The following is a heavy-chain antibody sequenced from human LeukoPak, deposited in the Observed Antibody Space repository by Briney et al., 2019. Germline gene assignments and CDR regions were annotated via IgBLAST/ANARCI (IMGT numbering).Heavy chain of an antibody. CDR1: GGSISSYY. Sequence: SETLSLTCTVSGGSISSYYWSWIRQPPGKGLEWIGYIYYSGSTNYNPSLKSRVTISVDTSKNQFSLKLSSVTAADTAVYYCARAGYDSSGYYYAEGAFDIWGQGTMVTVSS. D-gene: IGHD3-22*01. J-gene: IGHJ3*02. CDR2: IYYSGST. V-gene: IGHV4-59*01. CDR3: ARAGYDSSGYYYAEGAFDI.